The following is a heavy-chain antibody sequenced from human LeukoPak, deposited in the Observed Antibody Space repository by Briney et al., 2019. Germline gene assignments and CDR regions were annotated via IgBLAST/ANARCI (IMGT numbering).Heavy chain of an antibody. CDR2: IYHSGST. D-gene: IGHD1-1*01. V-gene: IGHV4-38-2*02. CDR3: ARGRVSSSTWYSTYYYYFYMDV. CDR1: GYSISSGYY. Sequence: SETLSLTCTVSGYSISSGYYWGWIRQPPGKGLEWIGNIYHSGSTYYNPSLNGRVSISRDTTKNLFSLRLRSVTAADTAVYFCARGRVSSSTWYSTYYYYFYMDVWGKGTTVTVSS. J-gene: IGHJ6*03.